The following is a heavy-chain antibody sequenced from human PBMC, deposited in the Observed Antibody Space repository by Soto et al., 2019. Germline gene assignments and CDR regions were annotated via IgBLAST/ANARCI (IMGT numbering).Heavy chain of an antibody. J-gene: IGHJ2*01. CDR2: VSYDGGSK. CDR3: AKIYCGGGSCYWFFDL. CDR1: EFTFSTHG. D-gene: IGHD2-15*01. Sequence: QVQLVESGGGVVQPGRSLRLSCAASEFTFSTHGMHWVRQAPGKGLEWVAVVSYDGGSKYYADSVKGRFTASRDNSKNTLYLEMNSLRTEDTAVYYCAKIYCGGGSCYWFFDLWGRGTLVTVSS. V-gene: IGHV3-30*18.